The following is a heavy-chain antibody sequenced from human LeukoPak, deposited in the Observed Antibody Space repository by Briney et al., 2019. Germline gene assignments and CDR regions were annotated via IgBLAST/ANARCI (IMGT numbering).Heavy chain of an antibody. V-gene: IGHV1-2*02. Sequence: ASVKVCCKASGYTFTGYYMHWVRQAPGQGLEWMGWFNPNSGGTNYAQKFQGRVTMTRDTSISTAYMELSRLRSDDTAVYYCARDLDCWSGYYYFDYWGQGTLVTVSS. CDR2: FNPNSGGT. D-gene: IGHD3-3*01. CDR1: GYTFTGYY. J-gene: IGHJ4*02. CDR3: ARDLDCWSGYYYFDY.